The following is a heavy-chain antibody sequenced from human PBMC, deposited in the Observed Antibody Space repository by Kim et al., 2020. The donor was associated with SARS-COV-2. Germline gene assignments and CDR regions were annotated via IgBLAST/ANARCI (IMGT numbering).Heavy chain of an antibody. J-gene: IGHJ6*02. D-gene: IGHD6-6*01. CDR3: ARRGIAARPGYYGMDV. Sequence: KFQGRVTITADESTSTAYMELSSLRSEDTAVYYCARRGIAARPGYYGMDVWGQGTTVTVSS. V-gene: IGHV1-69*01.